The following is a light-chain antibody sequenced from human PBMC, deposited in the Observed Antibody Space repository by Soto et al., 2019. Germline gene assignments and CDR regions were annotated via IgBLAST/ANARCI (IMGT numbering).Light chain of an antibody. CDR2: EGS. Sequence: LTQPASVSGSPGQAITISCTVTSSDVGNYNLVSWYQHDPGKAPKLLIYEGSKRPSGVSDRFSGSKSGNTASLTISGLQAEDEADYYCCSYASSSTYVFGTGTKVTV. J-gene: IGLJ1*01. CDR1: SSDVGNYNL. V-gene: IGLV2-23*01. CDR3: CSYASSSTYV.